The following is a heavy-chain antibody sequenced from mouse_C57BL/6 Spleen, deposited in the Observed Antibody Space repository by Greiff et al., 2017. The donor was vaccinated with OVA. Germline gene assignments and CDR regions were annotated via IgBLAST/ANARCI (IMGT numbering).Heavy chain of an antibody. CDR1: GYTFTSYG. CDR2: IYPRSGNT. J-gene: IGHJ1*03. D-gene: IGHD1-1*01. V-gene: IGHV1-81*01. Sequence: QVHVKQSGAELARPGASVKLSCKASGYTFTSYGISWVKQRTGQGLEWIGEIYPRSGNTYYNEKFKGKATLTADKSSSTAYMELRSLTSEDSAVYFCARHYCGSSGYFDVWGTGTTVTVSS. CDR3: ARHYCGSSGYFDV.